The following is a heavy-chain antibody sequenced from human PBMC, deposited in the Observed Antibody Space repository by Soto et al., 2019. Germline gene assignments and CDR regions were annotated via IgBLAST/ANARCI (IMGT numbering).Heavy chain of an antibody. CDR3: ARVEEQQLEYYFDY. CDR2: XYXXGXT. Sequence: PSETLSLTCVVSGGSINNNFWSWVRQPPGKGLEXIGXXYXXGXTXXXPXXXSRVTISVDTSKNQFSLKLSSVTAADTAVYYCARVEEQQLEYYFDYWGQGTLVTVSS. D-gene: IGHD6-13*01. CDR1: GGSINNNF. V-gene: IGHV4-59*01. J-gene: IGHJ4*02.